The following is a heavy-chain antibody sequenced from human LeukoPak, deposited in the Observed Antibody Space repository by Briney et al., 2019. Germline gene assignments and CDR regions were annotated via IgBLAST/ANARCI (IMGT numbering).Heavy chain of an antibody. Sequence: ASVKVSCKASGYIFSSYSIVWVRQAPGQRLDWMGWINGGSGYTKYSPEFQGRVTITRDTSASTAYMELSSLRSEDTAVYYCANPRYDSSGYYYVDWGQGTLVTVSS. CDR2: INGGSGYT. CDR1: GYIFSSYS. V-gene: IGHV1-3*01. CDR3: ANPRYDSSGYYYVD. J-gene: IGHJ4*02. D-gene: IGHD3-22*01.